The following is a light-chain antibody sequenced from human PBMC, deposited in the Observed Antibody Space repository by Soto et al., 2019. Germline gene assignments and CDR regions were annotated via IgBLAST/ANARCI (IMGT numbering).Light chain of an antibody. CDR2: AAS. CDR3: QQSYSTPRT. J-gene: IGKJ1*01. CDR1: QSISSY. V-gene: IGKV1-39*01. Sequence: DIQMTQSPSSLSTSVGDRVIITCPASQSISSYLNWYQQKPGKTTKLLIYAASSLQSGVPSRFSGSGSGTDFTLTISSLQPEEFATYYCQQSYSTPRTFGQGTKVDIK.